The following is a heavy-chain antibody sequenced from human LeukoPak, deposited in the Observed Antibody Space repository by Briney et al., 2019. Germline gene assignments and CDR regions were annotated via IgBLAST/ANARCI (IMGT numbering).Heavy chain of an antibody. V-gene: IGHV3-30*04. D-gene: IGHD3-10*01. CDR1: GFTFSSYA. Sequence: GRSLRLSCAASGFTFSSYAMHWVRQAPGKGLEWVAVISYDGSNKYYADSVRGRFTISRDNSKNTLYLQMNSLRAEDTAVYYCARGSWGSGSYRPFSFDYWGQGTLVTVSS. J-gene: IGHJ4*02. CDR2: ISYDGSNK. CDR3: ARGSWGSGSYRPFSFDY.